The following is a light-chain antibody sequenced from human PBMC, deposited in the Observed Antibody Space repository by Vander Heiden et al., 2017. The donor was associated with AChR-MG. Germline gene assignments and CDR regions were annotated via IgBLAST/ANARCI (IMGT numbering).Light chain of an antibody. CDR1: SSNSGAGYE. V-gene: IGLV1-40*01. J-gene: IGLJ3*02. Sequence: QSVLPPPPSVSGAPGQRLTIACTASSSNSGAGYEGHWYQQLPGTAPKLLISGNSNRPSGGPDRFSGSKSGTSASLAITGLQAEDEAEYYCQSYDTSLSGAWVVGGGTKLTGL. CDR2: GNS. CDR3: QSYDTSLSGAWV.